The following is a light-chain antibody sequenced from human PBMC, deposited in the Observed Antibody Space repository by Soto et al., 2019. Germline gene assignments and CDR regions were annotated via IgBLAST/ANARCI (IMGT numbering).Light chain of an antibody. J-gene: IGLJ1*01. CDR3: GTWDSSLSAGPYV. Sequence: QSAVTQPPSVSAAPGQKVTISCSGSSSNIGNNYVSWYQQLPGTAPKLLIYENNKRPSGIPDRFSGSKSGTSATLGITGLQTGDEADYYCGTWDSSLSAGPYVFGTGTKVTVL. V-gene: IGLV1-51*02. CDR1: SSNIGNNY. CDR2: ENN.